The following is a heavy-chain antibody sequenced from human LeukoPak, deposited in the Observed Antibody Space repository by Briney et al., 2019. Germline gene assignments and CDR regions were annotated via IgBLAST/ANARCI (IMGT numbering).Heavy chain of an antibody. CDR3: ASTKVVTAIPAWNWFDP. D-gene: IGHD2-21*02. J-gene: IGHJ5*02. CDR2: INPNSGGT. Sequence: ASVKVSCKASGYTFTGYYMHWVRQAPGQGLEWMGWINPNSGGTNYAQKFQGRVTITADKSTSTAYMELSSLRSEDTAVYYCASTKVVTAIPAWNWFDPWGQGTLVTVSS. CDR1: GYTFTGYY. V-gene: IGHV1-2*02.